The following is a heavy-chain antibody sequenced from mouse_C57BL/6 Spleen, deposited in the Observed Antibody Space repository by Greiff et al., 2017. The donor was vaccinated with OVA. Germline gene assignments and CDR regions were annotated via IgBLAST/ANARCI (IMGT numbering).Heavy chain of an antibody. CDR2: ICPRDGST. CDR1: GYTFTSYD. CDR3: ARSYGSSEDY. J-gene: IGHJ4*01. V-gene: IGHV1-85*01. Sequence: VQLLQSGPELVKPGASVKLSCKASGYTFTSYDINWVKQRPGQGLEWIGRICPRDGSTKYNERLKGLATLTVDTSSSTAYMELHSQKSEDYSVYIRARSYGSSEDYWGQGTSVTVSS. D-gene: IGHD1-1*01.